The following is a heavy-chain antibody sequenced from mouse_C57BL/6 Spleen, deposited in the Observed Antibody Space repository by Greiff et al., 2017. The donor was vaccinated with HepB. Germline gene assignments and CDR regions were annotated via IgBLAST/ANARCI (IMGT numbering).Heavy chain of an antibody. Sequence: EVQLVESGGGLVQSGRSLRLSCATSGFTFSDFYMEWVRQAPGKGLEWIAASRNKANDYTTEYSASVKGRFIVSRDTSQSILYLQMNALRAEDTAIYYCARDACWGGFDYWGQGTTLTVSS. CDR3: ARDACWGGFDY. V-gene: IGHV7-1*01. J-gene: IGHJ2*01. CDR1: GFTFSDFY. CDR2: SRNKANDYTT. D-gene: IGHD4-1*01.